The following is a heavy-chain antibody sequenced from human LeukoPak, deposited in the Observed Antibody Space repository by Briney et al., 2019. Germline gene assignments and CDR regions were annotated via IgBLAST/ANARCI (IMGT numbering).Heavy chain of an antibody. CDR2: ISSSSSYI. CDR1: AFTFSSYS. D-gene: IGHD3-10*01. V-gene: IGHV3-21*01. J-gene: IGHJ4*02. Sequence: GGSLRLSCAASAFTFSSYSMNWVRQAPGKGLEWVSSISSSSSYIYYADSVKGRFTISRDNAKNSPYLQMNSLRAEDTAVYYCASRFGDKFYFDYWGQGTLVTVSS. CDR3: ASRFGDKFYFDY.